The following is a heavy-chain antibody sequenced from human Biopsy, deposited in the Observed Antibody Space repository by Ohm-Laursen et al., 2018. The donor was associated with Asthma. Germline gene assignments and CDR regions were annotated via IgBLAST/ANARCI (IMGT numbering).Heavy chain of an antibody. J-gene: IGHJ6*02. CDR1: GYTFNSAG. Sequence: ASVTLSCKAYGYTFNSAGITWARQAPGQGLEWMGWFSVYNGNTKVAQKLQDRVTMITDTSTSTAYMELRSLRSDDTAVYFCARAVDYSHYYGIDVWGQGTTVTVS. D-gene: IGHD3-10*01. CDR3: ARAVDYSHYYGIDV. CDR2: FSVYNGNT. V-gene: IGHV1-18*01.